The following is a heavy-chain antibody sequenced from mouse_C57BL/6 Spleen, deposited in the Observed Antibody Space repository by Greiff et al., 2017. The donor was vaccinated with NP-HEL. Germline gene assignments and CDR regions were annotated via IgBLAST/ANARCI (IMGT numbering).Heavy chain of an antibody. D-gene: IGHD1-1*01. CDR2: IRLKSDTYAT. CDR1: GFTFSNYW. Sequence: EVHLVESGGGLVQPGGSMKLSCVASGFTFSNYWMNWVRQSPEKGLEWVAQIRLKSDTYATHYSESVKGRFTISRDDSKSSVYLPMNNVRAKDTGIYYCIYGSSYSSYAMDYWGQGTSVTVSS. V-gene: IGHV6-3*01. J-gene: IGHJ4*01. CDR3: IYGSSYSSYAMDY.